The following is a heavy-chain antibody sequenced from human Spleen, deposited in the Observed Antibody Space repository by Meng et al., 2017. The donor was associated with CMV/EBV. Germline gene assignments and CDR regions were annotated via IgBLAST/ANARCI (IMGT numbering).Heavy chain of an antibody. J-gene: IGHJ3*02. Sequence: GESLKISCAASGFTSSTYAMSWVRQAPGKGLEWISYISGSSSSITYADSVKGRFAISRDNAKNSLFLQMNTLGVEDTAVYYCARRGPTGAFDIWGQGTMVTVSS. V-gene: IGHV3-48*04. CDR2: ISGSSSSI. CDR1: GFTSSTYA. CDR3: ARRGPTGAFDI. D-gene: IGHD4-17*01.